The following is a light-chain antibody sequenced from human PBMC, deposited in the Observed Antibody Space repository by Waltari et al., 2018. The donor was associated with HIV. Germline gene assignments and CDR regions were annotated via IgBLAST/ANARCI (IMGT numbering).Light chain of an antibody. CDR2: GNS. CDR1: SSHIGAGRA. J-gene: IGLJ2*01. V-gene: IGLV1-40*01. CDR3: QSYDNSLSGFVV. Sequence: QFVLHPPPPVSWAPGQRGPLSPTRRSSHIGAGRAFHSYQQLPGTAPKLLIYGNSNRPSGVPDRFSGSKSGTSASLAITGLQAEDEADYYCQSYDNSLSGFVVFGGGTKLTVL.